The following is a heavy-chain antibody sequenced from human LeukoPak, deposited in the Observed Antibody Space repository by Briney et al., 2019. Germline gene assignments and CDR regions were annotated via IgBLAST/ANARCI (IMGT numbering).Heavy chain of an antibody. Sequence: ASVKVSCKASGYTFTSYDINWVRQATGQGLEWMGWMNPNSGNTGYAQKFQGRVTMTTDTSTSTAYMELRSLRSDDTAVYYCARDWSSTVVTPSGYWGQGTLVTVSS. D-gene: IGHD4-23*01. CDR1: GYTFTSYD. CDR3: ARDWSSTVVTPSGY. V-gene: IGHV1-8*01. J-gene: IGHJ4*02. CDR2: MNPNSGNT.